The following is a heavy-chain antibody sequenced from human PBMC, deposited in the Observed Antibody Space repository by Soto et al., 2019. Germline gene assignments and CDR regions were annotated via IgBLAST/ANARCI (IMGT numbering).Heavy chain of an antibody. D-gene: IGHD5-18*01. V-gene: IGHV3-30-3*01. J-gene: IGHJ4*02. CDR2: ISSDGSIK. CDR1: GFTFSTAA. Sequence: QVHLVESGGGVVQPGRSLRLSCAASGFTFSTAAMHWVRQAPGKGLEWVALISSDGSIKYYAGFVKGRFTISRDSYKNAVFLQMNSLKADDTAVYFCARARGFSYGSRFDSWGQGTLVTVSA. CDR3: ARARGFSYGSRFDS.